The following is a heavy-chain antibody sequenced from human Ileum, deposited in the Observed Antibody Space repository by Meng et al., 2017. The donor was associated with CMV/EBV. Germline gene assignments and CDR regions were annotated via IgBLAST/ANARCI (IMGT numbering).Heavy chain of an antibody. D-gene: IGHD6-13*01. J-gene: IGHJ5*02. V-gene: IGHV4-30-4*08. CDR1: GAAVTRTQNY. CDR3: VRSSWYNWFDP. Sequence: HVQQQEPGPGLLKPSQTPSPTCTVSGAAVTRTQNYWSWSRHPPGKGLGWIGYISNTGNTFYNPSFESRVSISLDTSKNQFSLNLTSVTAADTGVFYCVRSSWYNWFDPWGQGALVTVSS. CDR2: ISNTGNT.